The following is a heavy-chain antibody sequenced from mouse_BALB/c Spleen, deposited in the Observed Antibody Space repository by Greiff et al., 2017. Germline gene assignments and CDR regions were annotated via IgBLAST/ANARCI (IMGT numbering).Heavy chain of an antibody. J-gene: IGHJ4*01. Sequence: EVKLVESGPGLVKPSQSLSLTCSVTGYSITSGYYWNWIRQFPGNKLEWMGYISYDGSNNYNPSLKNRISITRDTSKNQFFLKLNSVTTEDTATYYCARKDYGYDAMDYWGQGTSVTVSS. CDR3: ARKDYGYDAMDY. V-gene: IGHV3-6*02. CDR1: GYSITSGYY. D-gene: IGHD1-2*01. CDR2: ISYDGSN.